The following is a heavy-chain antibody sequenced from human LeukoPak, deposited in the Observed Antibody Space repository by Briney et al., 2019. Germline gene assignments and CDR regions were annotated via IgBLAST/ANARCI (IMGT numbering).Heavy chain of an antibody. D-gene: IGHD2-15*01. Sequence: GGSLRLSCAASGFTFSSYAMHWVRQAPGKGLEWVAVISYDGSNKYYADSVKGRFTISRDNSKNTLYLQMNSLRAEDTAVYYCARGRLGYCSGGSCYGPIDYWGQGTLVTVSS. V-gene: IGHV3-30*04. CDR2: ISYDGSNK. CDR1: GFTFSSYA. J-gene: IGHJ4*02. CDR3: ARGRLGYCSGGSCYGPIDY.